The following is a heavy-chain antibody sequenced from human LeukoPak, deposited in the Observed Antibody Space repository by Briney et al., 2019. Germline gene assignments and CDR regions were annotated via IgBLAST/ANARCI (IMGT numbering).Heavy chain of an antibody. V-gene: IGHV3-48*01. CDR2: ISGSSSTI. J-gene: IGHJ6*02. D-gene: IGHD2-2*01. CDR3: AKDRCSSTSCYRYYGMDV. CDR1: GLAFSSFS. Sequence: GGSLRLSCAASGLAFSSFSMNWVRQAPGKGLEWVSYISGSSSTIHYADSVKGRFTVSRDSARNSLYLQMNSLRAEDTAVYYCAKDRCSSTSCYRYYGMDVWGQGTTVTVSS.